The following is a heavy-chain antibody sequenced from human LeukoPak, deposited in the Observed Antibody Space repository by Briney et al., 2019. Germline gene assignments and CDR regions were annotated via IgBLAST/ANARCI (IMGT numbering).Heavy chain of an antibody. CDR1: GFTFSSQT. V-gene: IGHV3-7*01. D-gene: IGHD3-16*01. CDR2: MKDDGSEE. CDR3: VRGGARYFES. Sequence: GGSLRLSCAASGFTFSSQTMSWVRQAPGKGLEWVAKMKDDGSEEKYVDSVKGRFTISRDNGKKSLFLQMDSLRAEDTAVYYCVRGGARYFESWGQGTLVTVSS. J-gene: IGHJ4*02.